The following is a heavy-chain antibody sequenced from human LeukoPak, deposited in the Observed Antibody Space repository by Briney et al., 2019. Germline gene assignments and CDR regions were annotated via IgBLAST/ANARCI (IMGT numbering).Heavy chain of an antibody. CDR3: ASWGATIDS. Sequence: GGSLRLSCAASGFTFSRYWMSWVRQAPGKGLEWVANIKQEGSEKYYVDSVKGRFTISRDNAKNSLYLQMNSLRAEDTAVYYCASWGATIDSWGQGTLVTVSS. CDR1: GFTFSRYW. J-gene: IGHJ5*01. D-gene: IGHD1-26*01. CDR2: IKQEGSEK. V-gene: IGHV3-7*01.